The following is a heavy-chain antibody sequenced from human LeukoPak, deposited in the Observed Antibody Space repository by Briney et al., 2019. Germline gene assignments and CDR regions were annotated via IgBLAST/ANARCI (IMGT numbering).Heavy chain of an antibody. CDR3: ARLLWWCPDY. CDR1: GFTFSSYS. D-gene: IGHD2-21*01. CDR2: ISSSGSTI. V-gene: IGHV3-48*04. J-gene: IGHJ4*02. Sequence: PGGSLRLSCAASGFTFSSYSMNWVRQAPGKGLEWVSYISSSGSTIYYADSVKGRFTISRDNAKNSLYLQMNSLRAEDTAVYYCARLLWWCPDYWGQGTLVTVSS.